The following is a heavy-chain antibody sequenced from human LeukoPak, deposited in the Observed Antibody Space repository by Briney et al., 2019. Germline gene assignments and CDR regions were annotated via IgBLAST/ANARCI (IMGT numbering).Heavy chain of an antibody. V-gene: IGHV3-66*01. D-gene: IGHD3-22*01. CDR1: GFTVSSNY. CDR2: IYSGGST. J-gene: IGHJ4*02. Sequence: PGRSLRLSCAASGFTVSSNYMSWVRQAPGKGLEWVSVIYSGGSTYYADSVKGRFTISRDNSKNTLYLQMNSLRAEDTAVYYCARDRRDYYDSSGYYYFDYWGQGTLVTVSP. CDR3: ARDRRDYYDSSGYYYFDY.